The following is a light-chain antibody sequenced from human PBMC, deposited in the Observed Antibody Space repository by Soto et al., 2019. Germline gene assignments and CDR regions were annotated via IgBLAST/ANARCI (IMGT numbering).Light chain of an antibody. Sequence: QSVLTQPPSPSGTPGQRVTISCSGSSSNIGSNTVNWYQQLPGTAPKLLIYSNNQRPSGVPDRFSGSKSGTSASLAISGLQSEDEADYYCAAWDDSLNALVFGGGTKVTVL. J-gene: IGLJ2*01. CDR3: AAWDDSLNALV. V-gene: IGLV1-44*01. CDR2: SNN. CDR1: SSNIGSNT.